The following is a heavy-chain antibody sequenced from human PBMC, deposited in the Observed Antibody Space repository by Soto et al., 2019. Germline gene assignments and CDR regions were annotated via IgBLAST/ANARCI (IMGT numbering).Heavy chain of an antibody. D-gene: IGHD6-19*01. CDR1: GGSISNYY. CDR2: IYYSGST. Sequence: SETLSLTCTVSGGSISNYYWSWIRLPPGKGLEWIGHIYYSGSTKYNPSLKSRGTISVDTSKNQFSLKLSSVTAADTAVYYCARVGAEAGASIYYYYYGLDVWGQGTTVTVSS. CDR3: ARVGAEAGASIYYYYYGLDV. V-gene: IGHV4-59*01. J-gene: IGHJ6*02.